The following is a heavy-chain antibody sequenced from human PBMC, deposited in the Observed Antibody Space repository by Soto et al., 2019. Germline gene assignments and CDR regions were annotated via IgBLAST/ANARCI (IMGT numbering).Heavy chain of an antibody. D-gene: IGHD2-15*01. V-gene: IGHV5-51*01. J-gene: IGHJ4*02. CDR2: IYPGDSDT. CDR3: ARQDAYCSGGTCDSEY. CDR1: GYSFTSYW. Sequence: GESLKISCKGSGYSFTSYWIGWVLQMPGKGLEWMGLIYPGDSDTRYSPSFRGQVTISADKSISTAYLQWSSLKASDTAIYYCARQDAYCSGGTCDSEYWGQGTLVTVSS.